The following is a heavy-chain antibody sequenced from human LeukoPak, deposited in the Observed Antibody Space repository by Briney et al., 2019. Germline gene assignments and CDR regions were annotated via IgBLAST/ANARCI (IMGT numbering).Heavy chain of an antibody. CDR2: IYYSGST. CDR1: GGSISSSSYY. V-gene: IGHV4-39*07. CDR3: ASLVVVAATPGAGREFFDY. D-gene: IGHD2-15*01. Sequence: TSETLSLTCTVSGGSISSSSYYWGWIRQPPGKGLEWIGSIYYSGSTYYNPSLKSRVTMSVDTSKNQFSLKLSSVTAADTAVYYCASLVVVAATPGAGREFFDYWGQGTLVTVSS. J-gene: IGHJ4*02.